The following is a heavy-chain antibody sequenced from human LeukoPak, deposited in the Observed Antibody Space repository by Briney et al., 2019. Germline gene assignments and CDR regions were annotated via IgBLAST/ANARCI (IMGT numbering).Heavy chain of an antibody. CDR1: GGSFSGYY. D-gene: IGHD2-2*01. Sequence: PSETLSLTCAVYGGSFSGYYWSWIRQPPGKGLEWIGEINHSGSTNYNPSLKSRVTISVDTSKNQFSLKLSSVTAADTAVYYCARVGVPAARRYYYYYMDVWGKGTTATVSS. V-gene: IGHV4-34*01. J-gene: IGHJ6*03. CDR3: ARVGVPAARRYYYYYMDV. CDR2: INHSGST.